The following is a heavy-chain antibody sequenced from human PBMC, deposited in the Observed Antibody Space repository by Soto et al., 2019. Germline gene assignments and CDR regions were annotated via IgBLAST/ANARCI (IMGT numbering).Heavy chain of an antibody. J-gene: IGHJ4*02. V-gene: IGHV2-26*01. CDR3: AETRIYSSGWLCTDKYDFDY. CDR1: GFSLSNARMG. CDR2: IFWNDEK. D-gene: IGHD6-19*01. Sequence: QVTLKESGPVLWKPTETLTLTCIVSGFSLSNARMGVGWIRQPPGKALEWLAHIFWNDEKSYTTSVKSRLTISKETSKSLVVLTMTNTEPVDTTTYYCAETRIYSSGWLCTDKYDFDYWGQGTLVTVSS.